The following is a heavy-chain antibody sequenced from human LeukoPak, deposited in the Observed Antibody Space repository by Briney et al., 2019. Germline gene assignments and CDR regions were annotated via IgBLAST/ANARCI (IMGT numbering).Heavy chain of an antibody. CDR2: IDNDAYSL. V-gene: IGHV3-74*01. Sequence: GGSLRLSCAASGFPFRSYWMHWVRQAPGKGLVWVARIDNDAYSLVYADSVKGRFTISRDNSKNTMFLQMNRLRDGDTAVYYCARGLRGPDYWGQGTQVTVSS. J-gene: IGHJ4*02. CDR1: GFPFRSYW. CDR3: ARGLRGPDY.